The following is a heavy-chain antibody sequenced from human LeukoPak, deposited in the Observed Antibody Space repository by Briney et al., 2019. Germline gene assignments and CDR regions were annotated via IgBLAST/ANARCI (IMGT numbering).Heavy chain of an antibody. V-gene: IGHV7-4-1*02. CDR1: GYTFTSYA. Sequence: ASVKVSCKASGYTFTSYAMNWVRQAPGQGLEWMGWINNNTGNPTYAQCFTGRFVFSLDTSVSTAYLQISSLKAEDTAVYYCARDPRGSSSWYSHRDYWGQGTLVTVSS. CDR2: INNNTGNP. J-gene: IGHJ4*02. CDR3: ARDPRGSSSWYSHRDY. D-gene: IGHD6-13*01.